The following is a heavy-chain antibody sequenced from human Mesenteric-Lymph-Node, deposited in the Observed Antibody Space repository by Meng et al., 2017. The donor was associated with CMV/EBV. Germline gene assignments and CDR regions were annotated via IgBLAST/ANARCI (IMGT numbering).Heavy chain of an antibody. V-gene: IGHV3-72*01. D-gene: IGHD1-26*01. CDR3: ARVGSGAGAFDI. CDR2: TRNKANSYTT. J-gene: IGHJ3*02. Sequence: LSLTCAASGFTFSDHYMDWVRQAPGKGLEWVGRTRNKANSYTTEYAASVKGRFTISRDDSKNSLYLQMNSLKTEDTAVYYCARVGSGAGAFDIWGQGTMVTVSS. CDR1: GFTFSDHY.